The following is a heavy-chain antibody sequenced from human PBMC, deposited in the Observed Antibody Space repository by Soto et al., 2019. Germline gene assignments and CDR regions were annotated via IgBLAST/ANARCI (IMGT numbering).Heavy chain of an antibody. CDR2: INAGNGNT. Sequence: GASVKVSCKASGYTFTSYAMHWVRQAPGQRLEWMGWINAGNGNTKYSQKFQGRVTITRDTSASTAYMELSSLRSEDTAVYYCATDTSGGIAALSYFEYWGQGTLVTVSS. D-gene: IGHD6-6*01. J-gene: IGHJ4*02. CDR1: GYTFTSYA. CDR3: ATDTSGGIAALSYFEY. V-gene: IGHV1-3*01.